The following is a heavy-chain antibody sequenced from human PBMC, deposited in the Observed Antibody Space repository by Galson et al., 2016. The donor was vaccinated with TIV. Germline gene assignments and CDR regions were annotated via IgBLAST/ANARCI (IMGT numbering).Heavy chain of an antibody. J-gene: IGHJ4*02. CDR3: AKRPIITIFGAGSNYCDS. CDR1: GFSFSNYA. Sequence: SLRLSCAASGFSFSNYAMSWVRQAPGRGLEWVSGIGGSGGSPNYGDSVKGRFTISRDNSKNILCLQMNSLRAEDTAVYYCAKRPIITIFGAGSNYCDSWGQGTLVTVSS. V-gene: IGHV3-23*01. D-gene: IGHD3-3*01. CDR2: IGGSGGSP.